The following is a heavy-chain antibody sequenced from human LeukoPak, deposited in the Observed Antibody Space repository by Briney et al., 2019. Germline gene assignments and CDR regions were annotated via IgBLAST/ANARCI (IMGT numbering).Heavy chain of an antibody. CDR3: ARDSHYDSSNPGWFDP. Sequence: SETLSLTCTVSGGSISSYYWSWIRQPPGKGLEWIGYIYYSGSTNYNPSLKSRVTISVDTSKNQFSLKLSSVTAADTAVYYCARDSHYDSSNPGWFDPWGQGTLVTVSS. J-gene: IGHJ5*02. CDR1: GGSISSYY. V-gene: IGHV4-59*01. D-gene: IGHD3-22*01. CDR2: IYYSGST.